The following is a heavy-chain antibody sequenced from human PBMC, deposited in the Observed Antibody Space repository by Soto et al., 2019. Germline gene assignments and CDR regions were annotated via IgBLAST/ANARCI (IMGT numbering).Heavy chain of an antibody. Sequence: PSETLSLTCTVSGGSVTNSSYYWGWIRQFPGKGLEWIGSVYYRGRSYSKSSVKSRVTISVDTSKNRFSLSLNSVTASDTAVYLCASQRTTVTTQAYFDYLGPGVLVSVSS. CDR3: ASQRTTVTTQAYFDY. J-gene: IGHJ4*02. CDR1: GGSVTNSSYY. D-gene: IGHD4-17*01. CDR2: VYYRGRS. V-gene: IGHV4-39*01.